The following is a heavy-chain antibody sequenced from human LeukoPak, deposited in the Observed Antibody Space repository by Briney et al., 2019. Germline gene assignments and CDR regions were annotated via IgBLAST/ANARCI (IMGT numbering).Heavy chain of an antibody. CDR3: ARRFYEYNVCDRHFDS. Sequence: GGSLRLSCAASGFTFSSFGMHWVRQAPDKGLEWVAVIWYDGGNTYYADSVKGRFTISRDNAKSTVFLQMNSLRVEDTAVYFCARRFYEYNVCDRHFDSWGQGILVTVSS. CDR2: IWYDGGNT. V-gene: IGHV3-33*03. D-gene: IGHD3-16*01. CDR1: GFTFSSFG. J-gene: IGHJ4*02.